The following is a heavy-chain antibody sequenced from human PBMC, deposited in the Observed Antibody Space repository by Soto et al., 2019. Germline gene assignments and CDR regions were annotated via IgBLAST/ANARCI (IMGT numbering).Heavy chain of an antibody. CDR2: ISSAASTI. CDR1: GFTIGDYY. CDR3: ARDPGIYDVLTGYTPWYSDH. V-gene: IGHV3-11*01. J-gene: IGHJ4*02. D-gene: IGHD3-9*01. Sequence: PGGSLRLSCAASGFTIGDYYMSWIRQAPGKGLEWVSSISSAASTIYYADSVKGRFTISRDNAKNSLFLQMGSLRAEDTAVYYCARDPGIYDVLTGYTPWYSDHWGQGTLVTVSS.